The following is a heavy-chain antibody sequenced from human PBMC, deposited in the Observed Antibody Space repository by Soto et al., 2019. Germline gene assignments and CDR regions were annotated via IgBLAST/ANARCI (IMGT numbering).Heavy chain of an antibody. J-gene: IGHJ4*02. CDR2: IRDSDSGGST. Sequence: EVQLLESGGGLVQPGGSLRLSCAASGFTFSNSAMTWVRQAPAKGLEWVSTIRDSDSGGSTFYADSVKGRFTISRDDSKSTLYVQMSGLRAEDTAMYYCAKVQVGIDVDCDYWGQVALVTVSS. V-gene: IGHV3-23*01. D-gene: IGHD1-26*01. CDR1: GFTFSNSA. CDR3: AKVQVGIDVDCDY.